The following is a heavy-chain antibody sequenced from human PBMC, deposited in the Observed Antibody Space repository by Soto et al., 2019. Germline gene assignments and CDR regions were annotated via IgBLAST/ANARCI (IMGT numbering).Heavy chain of an antibody. CDR2: IDPSGGGT. D-gene: IGHD2-15*01. Sequence: ASVKVACKASGYTFTSYYMHWVRQAPGQGLEWMGIIDPSGGGTSYAQKFQGRLTMTRDTSTSTVYMELSSLRPEDTAVYYCARDRVDCSGGNCWRSVEDTWGQGTLVTVSS. CDR1: GYTFTSYY. V-gene: IGHV1-46*01. CDR3: ARDRVDCSGGNCWRSVEDT. J-gene: IGHJ5*02.